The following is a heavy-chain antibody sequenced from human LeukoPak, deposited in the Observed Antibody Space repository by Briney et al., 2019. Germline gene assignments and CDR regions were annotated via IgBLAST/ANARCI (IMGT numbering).Heavy chain of an antibody. V-gene: IGHV3-48*01. CDR2: ITSSSSTI. D-gene: IGHD3-16*02. J-gene: IGHJ4*02. CDR1: GFTFSSYN. CDR3: HVRLGELSLIT. Sequence: GGSLRLSCAASGFTFSSYNMNWVRQAPGKGLEWVSYITSSSSTIYYADSVKGRFTISRDNAKNSLYLQMNSLRAEDTAVYYCHVRLGELSLITWGQGTLVTVSS.